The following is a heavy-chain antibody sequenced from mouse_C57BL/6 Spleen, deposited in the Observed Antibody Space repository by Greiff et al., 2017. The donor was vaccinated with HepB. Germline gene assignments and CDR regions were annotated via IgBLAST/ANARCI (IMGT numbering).Heavy chain of an antibody. CDR1: GYTFTSYW. J-gene: IGHJ4*01. CDR2: IDPSDSYT. Sequence: QVQLQQPGAELVKPGASVKLSCKASGYTFTSYWMQWVKLRPGQGLEWIGEIDPSDSYTNYNQKFKGKATLTVDTSSSTAYMQLSSLTSEDSAVYYCARPTGAMDYWGQGTSVTVSS. CDR3: ARPTGAMDY. V-gene: IGHV1-50*01.